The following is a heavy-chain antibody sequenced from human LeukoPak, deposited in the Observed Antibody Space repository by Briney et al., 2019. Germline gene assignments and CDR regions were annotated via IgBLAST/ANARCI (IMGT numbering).Heavy chain of an antibody. J-gene: IGHJ4*02. D-gene: IGHD3-22*01. CDR1: GGSISSYY. V-gene: IGHV4-59*01. CDR2: IYYSGST. CDR3: ARENPSGYYNGPIDY. Sequence: SETLSLTCTVSGGSISSYYWSWIRQPPGKGLEWIGYIYYSGSTNYNPSLKSRVTISVDTSKNQFSLKLSSVTAADTAIYYCARENPSGYYNGPIDYWGQGTLVTVSS.